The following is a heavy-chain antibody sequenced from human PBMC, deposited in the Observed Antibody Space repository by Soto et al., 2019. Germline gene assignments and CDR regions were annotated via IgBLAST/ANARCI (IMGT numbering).Heavy chain of an antibody. CDR3: ARHQKGPGDYVWGSYRYMGLFDY. V-gene: IGHV4-39*01. CDR2: IYYSGST. Sequence: SETLSLTCTVSGGSISSSSYYWGWIRQPPGKGLEWIGSIYYSGSTYYNPSLKSRVTISVDTSKNQFSLKLSSVTAADTAVYYCARHQKGPGDYVWGSYRYMGLFDYWGQGTLVTVSS. J-gene: IGHJ4*02. CDR1: GGSISSSSYY. D-gene: IGHD3-16*02.